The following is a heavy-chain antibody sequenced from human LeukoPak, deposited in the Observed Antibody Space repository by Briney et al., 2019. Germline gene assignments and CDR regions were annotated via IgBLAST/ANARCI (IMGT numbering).Heavy chain of an antibody. D-gene: IGHD6-19*01. CDR3: ARVRWQWLVRSSGAFDI. Sequence: GGFLRLSCAASGFTFSSYSMNWVRQAPGKGLEWVSSISSSSSYIYYADSVKGRFTISRDNAKNSLYLQMNSLRAEDTAVYYCARVRWQWLVRSSGAFDIWGQGTMVTVSS. CDR1: GFTFSSYS. V-gene: IGHV3-21*01. CDR2: ISSSSSYI. J-gene: IGHJ3*02.